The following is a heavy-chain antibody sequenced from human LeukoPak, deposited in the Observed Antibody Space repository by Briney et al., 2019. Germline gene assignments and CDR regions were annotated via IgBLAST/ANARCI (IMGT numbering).Heavy chain of an antibody. CDR2: INPNSGGT. CDR3: ARDPNLRYDCFDP. D-gene: IGHD4-17*01. V-gene: IGHV1-2*02. Sequence: ASVKVSCKASGYTFTGYYMHWVRQAPGQGLEWMGWINPNSGGTNYAQKLQGRVTMTRDTSISTAYMELSRLRSDDTAVYYCARDPNLRYDCFDPWGQGTLVTVSS. CDR1: GYTFTGYY. J-gene: IGHJ5*02.